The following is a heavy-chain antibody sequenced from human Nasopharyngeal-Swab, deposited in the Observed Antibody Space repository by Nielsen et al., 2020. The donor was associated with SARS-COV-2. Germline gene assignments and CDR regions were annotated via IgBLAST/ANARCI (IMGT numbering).Heavy chain of an antibody. J-gene: IGHJ4*02. V-gene: IGHV4-59*08. Sequence: SETLSLTCTVSGGSISSYYWSWIRQPPGKGLEWIGYIYYSGSTNYNPSLKSRVTISVDTSKNQFSLKLSSVTAADTAVYYCAGHLAVAGDFDYWGQGTLVTVSS. CDR3: AGHLAVAGDFDY. D-gene: IGHD6-19*01. CDR1: GGSISSYY. CDR2: IYYSGST.